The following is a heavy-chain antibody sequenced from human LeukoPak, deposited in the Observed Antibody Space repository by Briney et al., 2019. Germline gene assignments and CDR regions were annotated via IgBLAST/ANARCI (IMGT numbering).Heavy chain of an antibody. CDR2: IYSGGST. D-gene: IGHD3-3*01. V-gene: IGHV3-66*01. CDR3: ARGPPAGLRFLEWNSPLDY. J-gene: IGHJ4*02. Sequence: GGSLRLSCAASEFSVGSNYMTWVRQAPGKGLEWVSLIYSGGSTYYADSVKGRFTISRDNSKNTLYLQMNSLRAEDTAVYYCARGPPAGLRFLEWNSPLDYWGQGTLVTVSS. CDR1: EFSVGSNY.